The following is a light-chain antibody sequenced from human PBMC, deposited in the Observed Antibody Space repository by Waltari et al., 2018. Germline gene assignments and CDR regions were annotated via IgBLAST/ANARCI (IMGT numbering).Light chain of an antibody. V-gene: IGLV2-14*03. Sequence: GSPGQSITISCTGTRSDIGYYNFVSWYQQHPGKAPKLVIFDVSRWPSGVSHRFSGSKSGNTASLTISGLQAEDEAAYYCASYTSANTVLFGGGTKVTVL. CDR3: ASYTSANTVL. CDR2: DVS. CDR1: RSDIGYYNF. J-gene: IGLJ2*01.